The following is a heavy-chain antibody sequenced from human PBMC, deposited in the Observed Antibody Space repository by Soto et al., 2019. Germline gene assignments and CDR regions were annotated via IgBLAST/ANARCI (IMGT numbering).Heavy chain of an antibody. Sequence: QVQLVESGGGLVKPGGSLRLSCAASGFTFSDYYMSWIRQAPGKGLEWVSYISSRSSYTNYADSVKGRFTISRGNAKNQLYLQMNSLGAEDTAVYYCARGPNGRVHTLGYYYGMDVWGQGTTVTVSS. CDR2: ISSRSSYT. V-gene: IGHV3-11*05. CDR3: ARGPNGRVHTLGYYYGMDV. D-gene: IGHD2-8*01. J-gene: IGHJ6*02. CDR1: GFTFSDYY.